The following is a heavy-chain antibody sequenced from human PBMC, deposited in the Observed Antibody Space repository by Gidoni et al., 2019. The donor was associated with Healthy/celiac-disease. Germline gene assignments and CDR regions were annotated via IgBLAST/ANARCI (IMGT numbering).Heavy chain of an antibody. D-gene: IGHD2-2*03. CDR3: ARGAMDGPYYYSGMDV. V-gene: IGHV1-3*01. J-gene: IGHJ6*02. Sequence: QVQLVQSGAEVKKPGASVKVSCKASGYTFTSYAMHWVRQAPGQRLEWMGWINAGNGNTKYSQKFQGRVTITRDTSASTAYMELSSLRSEDTAVYYCARGAMDGPYYYSGMDVWGQGTTVTVSS. CDR1: GYTFTSYA. CDR2: INAGNGNT.